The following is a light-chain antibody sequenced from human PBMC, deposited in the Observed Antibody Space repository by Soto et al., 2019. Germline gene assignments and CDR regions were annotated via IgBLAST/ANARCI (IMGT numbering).Light chain of an antibody. CDR3: QQYGSSPQT. CDR2: GAS. CDR1: QSVSNSY. J-gene: IGKJ2*01. Sequence: EIVLTQSPGTLSLSPGERATLSCRASQSVSNSYLAWYQQKPGQAPRLLISGASRGATGIPDRFSGSGSGTDFTLTISRLEPEDFAVYYCQQYGSSPQTFGQGTKLEIK. V-gene: IGKV3-20*01.